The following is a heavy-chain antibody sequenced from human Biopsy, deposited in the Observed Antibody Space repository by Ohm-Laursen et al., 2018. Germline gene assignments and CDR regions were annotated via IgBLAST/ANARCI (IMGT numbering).Heavy chain of an antibody. V-gene: IGHV3-21*01. J-gene: IGHJ6*02. CDR3: ARDSSRRAREGGMDV. D-gene: IGHD6-6*01. Sequence: LSLTCAASGFSVSSYDMNWVRQAPGKGLEWISYISETSSHIYYADSVKGRFTISRDNAKNSLYLQMNSLRVEDTAVYYCARDSSRRAREGGMDVWGQGTTVTVSS. CDR1: GFSVSSYD. CDR2: ISETSSHI.